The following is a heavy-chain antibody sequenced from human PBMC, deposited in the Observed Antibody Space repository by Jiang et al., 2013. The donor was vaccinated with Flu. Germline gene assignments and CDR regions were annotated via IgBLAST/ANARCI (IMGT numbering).Heavy chain of an antibody. CDR1: GGSISSSSYY. D-gene: IGHD3-22*01. J-gene: IGHJ5*02. V-gene: IGHV4-39*07. CDR3: ARPYYYDSSGYYPPHNPANNWFDP. CDR2: IYYSGST. Sequence: LLKPSETLSLTCTVSGGSISSSSYYWGWIRQPPGKGLEWIGSIYYSGSTYYNPSLKSRVTISVDTSKNQFSLKLSSVTAADTAVYYCARPYYYDSSGYYPPHNPANNWFDPWGQGTLVTVSS.